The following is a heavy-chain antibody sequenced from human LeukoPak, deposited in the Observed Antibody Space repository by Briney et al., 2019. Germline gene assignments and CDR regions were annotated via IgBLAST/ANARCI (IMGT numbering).Heavy chain of an antibody. CDR1: GFTLRSYE. V-gene: IGHV3-48*03. Sequence: GGSLRLSCAAYGFTLRSYEMNWVRQAPGKGLEWIAYISSSGTNTYYADSVKGRFTISRDNARNSLYLQMNSLRAEDTAVYYCARDPDKAILSRGYDYGIDVWGQGTTVTVSS. J-gene: IGHJ6*02. CDR2: ISSSGTNT. D-gene: IGHD2/OR15-2a*01. CDR3: ARDPDKAILSRGYDYGIDV.